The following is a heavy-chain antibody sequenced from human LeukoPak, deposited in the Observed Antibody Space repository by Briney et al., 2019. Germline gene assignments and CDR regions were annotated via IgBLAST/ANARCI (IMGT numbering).Heavy chain of an antibody. CDR2: ISGSGGST. J-gene: IGHJ4*02. CDR3: AKDGYYYDSSGSFDY. D-gene: IGHD3-22*01. Sequence: GGSLRLSCAASGFTFGSYAMSWVRQAPGKGLEWVSAISGSGGSTYYADSVKGRFTISRDNSKNTLYLQMNSLRAEDTAVYYCAKDGYYYDSSGSFDYWGQGTLVTVSS. V-gene: IGHV3-23*01. CDR1: GFTFGSYA.